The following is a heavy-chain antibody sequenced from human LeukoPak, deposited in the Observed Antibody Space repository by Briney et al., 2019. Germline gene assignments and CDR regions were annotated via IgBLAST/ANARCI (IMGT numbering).Heavy chain of an antibody. D-gene: IGHD2-15*01. V-gene: IGHV4-39*01. CDR2: IYYSGST. CDR3: ARQLPYCSGGSCYVSFFDY. J-gene: IGHJ4*02. Sequence: ETLSLTCTVFGGSISSSSHYWGWIRQPPGKGLEWIGSIYYSGSTYYNPSLKSRVAISVDTSKNQFSLKLSSVTAADTAVYYCARQLPYCSGGSCYVSFFDYWGQGTLVTVSS. CDR1: GGSISSSSHY.